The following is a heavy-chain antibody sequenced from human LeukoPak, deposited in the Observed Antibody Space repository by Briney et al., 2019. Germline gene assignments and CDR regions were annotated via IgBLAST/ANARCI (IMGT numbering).Heavy chain of an antibody. CDR2: ISSSTTYT. J-gene: IGHJ6*02. CDR1: GFTFNDYY. CDR3: ARRRTTVYGMDV. Sequence: GGSLRLSCAASGFTFNDYYMSWIRQAPGKGLEWVSYISSSTTYTNYADSVKGRFTISRDNAKNSLYLQMNNLRAEDTAVYYCARRRTTVYGMDVWGQGTTVTVSS. D-gene: IGHD4-11*01. V-gene: IGHV3-11*03.